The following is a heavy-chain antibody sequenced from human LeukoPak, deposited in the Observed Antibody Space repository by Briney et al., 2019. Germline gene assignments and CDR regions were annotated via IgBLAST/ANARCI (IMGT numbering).Heavy chain of an antibody. J-gene: IGHJ6*03. D-gene: IGHD6-13*01. CDR2: INPNSGGS. CDR3: ARDSYSSRPFYSYYMDV. CDR1: GYTFTSYD. Sequence: ASVKVSCKASGYTFTSYDINWVRQATGQGLERMGWINPNSGGSDYAQKFQGRVTMTRDTSISTTYMELSRLRSDDTAVYYCARDSYSSRPFYSYYMDVWGKGTTVTVSS. V-gene: IGHV1-2*02.